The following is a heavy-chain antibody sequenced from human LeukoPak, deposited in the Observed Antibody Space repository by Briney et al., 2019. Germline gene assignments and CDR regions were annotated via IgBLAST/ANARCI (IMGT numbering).Heavy chain of an antibody. V-gene: IGHV3-43*02. CDR1: GFTFDDHA. CDR2: ISGDGGST. J-gene: IGHJ4*02. Sequence: GGSLRLSCAASGFTFDDHAMHWVRQAPGKGLEWVSLISGDGGSTYYADSVKGRFTISRDNSKNSLYLQMNSLRTEDTALYYCAKVIEEQLETLFDYWGQGTLVTVSS. D-gene: IGHD6-6*01. CDR3: AKVIEEQLETLFDY.